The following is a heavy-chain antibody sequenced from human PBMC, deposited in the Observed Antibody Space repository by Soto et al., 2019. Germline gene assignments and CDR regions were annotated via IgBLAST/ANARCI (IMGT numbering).Heavy chain of an antibody. Sequence: PSETLSLTCTVSGCSISSYYWSWIRQPPGKGLEWIGYIYYSGSTNYNPSLKSRVTISVDTSKNQFSLKLSSVTAADTAVYYCARVNLSPNPSDYYMDVWGKGTTVTVSS. CDR3: ARVNLSPNPSDYYMDV. CDR2: IYYSGST. V-gene: IGHV4-59*01. J-gene: IGHJ6*03. CDR1: GCSISSYY.